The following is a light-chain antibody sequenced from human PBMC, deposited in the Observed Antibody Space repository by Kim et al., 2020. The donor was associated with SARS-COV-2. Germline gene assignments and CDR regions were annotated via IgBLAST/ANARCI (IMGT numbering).Light chain of an antibody. J-gene: IGLJ3*02. CDR1: SSNIGSNT. CDR2: SNN. V-gene: IGLV1-44*01. Sequence: ELTQPPSASGTPGQRVTISCSGSSSNIGSNTVNWYQQLPGTAPKLLIYSNNQRPSGVPDRFSGSKSGTSASLAISGLQSEDEADYYCAAWDDSLNGRGVFGGGTQLTVL. CDR3: AAWDDSLNGRGV.